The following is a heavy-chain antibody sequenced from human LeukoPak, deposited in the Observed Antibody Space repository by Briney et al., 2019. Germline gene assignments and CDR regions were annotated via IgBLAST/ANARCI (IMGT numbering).Heavy chain of an antibody. CDR2: ISAGGGST. CDR1: GFTFSSYA. CDR3: AKERQNYGDYDY. J-gene: IGHJ4*02. Sequence: PGRSLRLSCAASGFTFSSYAMSWVRQAPGKGLEWVSVISAGGGSTYYADSVKGRFTISRDNSKNTLYLQMSSLRAEDTAVYYCAKERQNYGDYDYWGQGTLVTVSS. V-gene: IGHV3-23*01. D-gene: IGHD4-17*01.